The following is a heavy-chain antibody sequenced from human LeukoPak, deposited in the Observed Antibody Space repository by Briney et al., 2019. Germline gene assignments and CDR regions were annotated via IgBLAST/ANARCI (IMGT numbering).Heavy chain of an antibody. CDR3: ARDGAVVVSDWFDP. CDR2: INAGNGNT. V-gene: IGHV1-3*01. CDR1: GYTFTSYA. D-gene: IGHD2-2*01. Sequence: ASVKVSCKASGYTFTSYAMHWVRQAPGQRLKWMGWINAGNGNTKYSQKFQGRVTITRDTSASTAYMELSSLRSEDTAVYYCARDGAVVVSDWFDPWGQGTLVTVSS. J-gene: IGHJ5*02.